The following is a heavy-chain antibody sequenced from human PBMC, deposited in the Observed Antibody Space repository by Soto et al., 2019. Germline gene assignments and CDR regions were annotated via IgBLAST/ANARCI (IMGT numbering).Heavy chain of an antibody. D-gene: IGHD3-22*01. CDR3: ARDPSYYYDSSGYPGYAFDI. CDR1: GGTFSSYA. J-gene: IGHJ3*02. Sequence: SVKVSCKASGGTFSSYAISWVRQAPGQGLEWMGGIIPIFGTANYAQKFQGRVTIIADESTSTAYMELSSLRSEDTAVYYCARDPSYYYDSSGYPGYAFDIWGQGTMVTVSS. CDR2: IIPIFGTA. V-gene: IGHV1-69*13.